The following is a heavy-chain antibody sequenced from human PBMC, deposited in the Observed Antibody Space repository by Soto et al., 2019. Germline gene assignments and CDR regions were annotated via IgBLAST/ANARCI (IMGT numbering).Heavy chain of an antibody. D-gene: IGHD6-19*01. CDR3: AVTPIAVAGYASGDY. Sequence: GGSLRLSCAASGFTFSSYAMSWVRQAPGKGLEWVSAISGSGGSTYYADSVKGRFTISRDNSKNTLYLQMNSLRAEDTAVYYCAVTPIAVAGYASGDYWGQGTLVTVSS. V-gene: IGHV3-23*01. J-gene: IGHJ4*02. CDR2: ISGSGGST. CDR1: GFTFSSYA.